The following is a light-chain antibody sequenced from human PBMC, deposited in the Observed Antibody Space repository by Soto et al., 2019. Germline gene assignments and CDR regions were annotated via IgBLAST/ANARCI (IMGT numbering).Light chain of an antibody. CDR3: HQRQYWPPIT. V-gene: IGKV3-11*01. CDR2: DAS. Sequence: EIVLTQSPGTLSVSPGERATLSCRASQSVSVYLDWYQQKPGQAPRLLISDASNRATGIPARFSGSGSGTDFTLTISSLEPEDFAVYYCHQRQYWPPITFGQGTRLEIK. CDR1: QSVSVY. J-gene: IGKJ5*01.